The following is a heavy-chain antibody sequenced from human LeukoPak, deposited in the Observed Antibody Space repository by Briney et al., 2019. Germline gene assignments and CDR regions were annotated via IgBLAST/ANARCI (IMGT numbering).Heavy chain of an antibody. D-gene: IGHD6-13*01. Sequence: ASVKVSCKASGYNFINYYMHWVRQAPGQGLEWMGWINPNSGGTNYAQKFQGRVTMTRDTSISTAYMELSRLRSDDTAVYYCARDFFESEQLGDLAAAGSWGQGTLVTVSS. CDR1: GYNFINYY. CDR3: ARDFFESEQLGDLAAAGS. CDR2: INPNSGGT. V-gene: IGHV1-2*02. J-gene: IGHJ5*02.